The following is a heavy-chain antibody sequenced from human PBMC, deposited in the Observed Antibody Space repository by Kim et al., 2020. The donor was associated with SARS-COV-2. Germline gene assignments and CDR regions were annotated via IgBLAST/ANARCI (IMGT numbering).Heavy chain of an antibody. V-gene: IGHV7-4-1*02. CDR3: AREGYCSSTTCFDV. Sequence: AKVFKRRFVFSLDTSVSTAYLQISSLKAEDTAVYYCAREGYCSSTTCFDVWGQGTTVTVSS. J-gene: IGHJ6*02. D-gene: IGHD2-2*01.